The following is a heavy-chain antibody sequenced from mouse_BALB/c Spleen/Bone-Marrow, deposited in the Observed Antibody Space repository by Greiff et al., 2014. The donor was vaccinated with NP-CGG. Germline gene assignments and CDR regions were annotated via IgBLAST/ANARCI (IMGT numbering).Heavy chain of an antibody. CDR1: GFSLTNYD. J-gene: IGHJ3*01. CDR3: VRTRYGRDGIAN. Sequence: VQLVESGPGLVAPSQSLSITCAVSGFSLTNYDINWIRQPPGKGLEWLGVIWTGGGTNYNSAFMSRLSINKDNSKGQVFLKMKRLEADATAIYNCVRTRYGRDGIANWGQGTPVTVSA. CDR2: IWTGGGT. V-gene: IGHV2-9-2*01. D-gene: IGHD1-1*01.